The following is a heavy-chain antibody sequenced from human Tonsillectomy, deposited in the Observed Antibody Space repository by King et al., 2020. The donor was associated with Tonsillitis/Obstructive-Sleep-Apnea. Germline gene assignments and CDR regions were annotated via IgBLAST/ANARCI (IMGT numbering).Heavy chain of an antibody. V-gene: IGHV5-10-1*01. CDR2: IDPTDSYT. CDR3: AGLRDWNDEVWFDP. Sequence: EVQLVESGAEVKKPGESLRISCKGSGYSFTTYWISWVRLMPGKGLEWMGRIDPTDSYTNYSPSFQGHVTISADKSISTAYLQWSSLKASDTAMYYCAGLRDWNDEVWFDPWGQGTLVTVSA. J-gene: IGHJ5*02. CDR1: GYSFTTYW. D-gene: IGHD1-1*01.